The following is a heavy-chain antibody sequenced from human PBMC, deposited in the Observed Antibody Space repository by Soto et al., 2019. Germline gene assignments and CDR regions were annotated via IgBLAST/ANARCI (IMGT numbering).Heavy chain of an antibody. CDR2: IYHSGRT. J-gene: IGHJ6*02. CDR1: GGSITSNNW. Sequence: SETLSLTCGVYGGSITSNNWWTWVRQPPGKGLEWIGEIYHSGRTKYNPSLKSRVTISIDTSRNQFSLKVNSVAAADTAVYYCATCQLGEYYYAMDVWGQGTMVTVCS. D-gene: IGHD7-27*01. V-gene: IGHV4-4*02. CDR3: ATCQLGEYYYAMDV.